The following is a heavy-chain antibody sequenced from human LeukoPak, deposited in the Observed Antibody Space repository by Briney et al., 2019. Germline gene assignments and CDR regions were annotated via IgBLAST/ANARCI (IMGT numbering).Heavy chain of an antibody. CDR1: GYTFTSYD. CDR3: ARGPHYGSGSGENAFDI. D-gene: IGHD3-10*01. CDR2: MNPNSGNT. Sequence: EASVKVSCKASGYTFTSYDINWVRQATGQGLEWMGWMNPNSGNTGYAQKFQGRVTMARNTSISTAYMELSSLRSEDTAVYYCARGPHYGSGSGENAFDIWGQGTMVTVSS. J-gene: IGHJ3*02. V-gene: IGHV1-8*01.